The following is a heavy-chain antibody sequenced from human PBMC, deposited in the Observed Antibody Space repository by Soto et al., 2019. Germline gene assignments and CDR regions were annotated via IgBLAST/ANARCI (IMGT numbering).Heavy chain of an antibody. Sequence: QVQLLESGGGVVQPGRSLRLSCVASGFTLSSYSMHWVRQVPGKGLEWVAVIWYDGVKTYYSDSVKGRFTISRDNSKTTLSLQMQSLRVEDTGVDYCARSDGARIVVSSPLGLWGRGTLVTVSS. CDR2: IWYDGVKT. J-gene: IGHJ2*01. V-gene: IGHV3-33*03. CDR1: GFTLSSYS. CDR3: ARSDGARIVVSSPLGL. D-gene: IGHD3-22*01.